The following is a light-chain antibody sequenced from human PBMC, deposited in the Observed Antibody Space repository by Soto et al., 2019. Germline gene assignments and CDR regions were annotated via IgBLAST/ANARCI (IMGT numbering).Light chain of an antibody. CDR1: QSISSR. V-gene: IGKV1-5*01. J-gene: IGKJ4*01. Sequence: DIQMTQSPSTLSASVGDRVTITCRPSQSISSRLAWYQQKPGKAPKILIYDASNLESGVPSRFSGSGSGTEFTLTISSLQPDDFATYYCQQYSSYSLTFGGGTKVEIK. CDR2: DAS. CDR3: QQYSSYSLT.